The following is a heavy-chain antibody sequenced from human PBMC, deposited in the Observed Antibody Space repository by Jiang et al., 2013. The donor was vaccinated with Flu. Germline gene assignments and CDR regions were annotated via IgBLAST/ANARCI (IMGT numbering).Heavy chain of an antibody. V-gene: IGHV4-34*01. Sequence: LLKPSETLSLTCAVYGGSFSGYYWSWIRQPPGKGLEWIGEINHSGSTNYNPSLKSRVTISVDTSKNQFSLKLSSVTAADTAVYYCARDSYTPKDYFDYWGQGTLVTVSS. J-gene: IGHJ4*02. D-gene: IGHD5-18*01. CDR3: ARDSYTPKDYFDY. CDR1: GGSFSGYY. CDR2: INHSGST.